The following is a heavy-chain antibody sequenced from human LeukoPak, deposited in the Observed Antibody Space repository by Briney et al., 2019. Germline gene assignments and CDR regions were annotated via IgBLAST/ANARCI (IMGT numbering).Heavy chain of an antibody. CDR1: GFTFSSYA. CDR2: IRYDGSNK. Sequence: GRSLRLSCAASGFTFSSYAMHWVRQAPGKGLEWVAFIRYDGSNKYYADSVKGRFTISRDNSKNTLYLQMNSLRAEDTAVYYCAKDSEKLVLTGFDYWGQGTLVTVSS. V-gene: IGHV3-30*02. CDR3: AKDSEKLVLTGFDY. D-gene: IGHD1-14*01. J-gene: IGHJ4*02.